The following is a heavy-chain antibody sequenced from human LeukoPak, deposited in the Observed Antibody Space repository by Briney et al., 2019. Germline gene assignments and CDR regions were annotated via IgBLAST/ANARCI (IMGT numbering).Heavy chain of an antibody. CDR3: AREVAAAYYGMDV. J-gene: IGHJ6*02. Sequence: GASVKVSCKASGGTFSSYAISWARQAPGQGLEWMGGIIPIFGTANYAQKFQGRVTITADESTSTAYMELSSLRSEDTAVYYCAREVAAAYYGMDVWGQGTTVTVSS. CDR1: GGTFSSYA. D-gene: IGHD6-13*01. V-gene: IGHV1-69*13. CDR2: IIPIFGTA.